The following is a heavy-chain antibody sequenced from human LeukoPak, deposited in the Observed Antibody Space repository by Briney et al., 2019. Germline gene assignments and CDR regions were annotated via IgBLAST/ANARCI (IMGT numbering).Heavy chain of an antibody. V-gene: IGHV3-7*01. CDR1: GFTFSSYW. D-gene: IGHD4-17*01. J-gene: IGHJ2*01. CDR2: INQDGSEK. CDR3: ARDRHGDTGDWSFDL. Sequence: QPGGSLRLSCAASGFTFSSYWMSWVRQAPGKGLEWVANINQDGSEKYYVDSVKGRFTISRDNGRSSLFLQMNSLRVGDTAVYYCARDRHGDTGDWSFDLWGRGTLVTVSS.